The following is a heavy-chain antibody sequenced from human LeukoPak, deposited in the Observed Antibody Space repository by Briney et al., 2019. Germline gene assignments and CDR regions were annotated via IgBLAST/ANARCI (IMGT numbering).Heavy chain of an antibody. CDR3: TKDHHRYNKPGEC. J-gene: IGHJ4*02. Sequence: GGSLRLSCAASGFTFNTCAMNWVRQAPGKGLEWVSTISGGGVNTYYADSVKGRFTISRDNSKDILYLQMNSLKAEDTALYYCTKDHHRYNKPGECWGQGALVTVSS. CDR1: GFTFNTCA. D-gene: IGHD5-24*01. V-gene: IGHV3-23*01. CDR2: ISGGGVNT.